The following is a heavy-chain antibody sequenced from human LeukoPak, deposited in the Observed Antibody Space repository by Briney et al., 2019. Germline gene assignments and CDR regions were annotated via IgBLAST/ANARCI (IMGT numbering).Heavy chain of an antibody. D-gene: IGHD2-15*01. CDR1: GYTFTNYG. Sequence: ASVKVSCKASGYTFTNYGISWVRQAPGQGLEWMGWISAYNGNTNYAQKLQGRVTMITDTSTSTAYMELRSLRSDDTAVYYCARRDCSGGSCSNYYDSSGYYYNYWGQGTLVTVSS. CDR2: ISAYNGNT. V-gene: IGHV1-18*01. J-gene: IGHJ4*02. CDR3: ARRDCSGGSCSNYYDSSGYYYNY.